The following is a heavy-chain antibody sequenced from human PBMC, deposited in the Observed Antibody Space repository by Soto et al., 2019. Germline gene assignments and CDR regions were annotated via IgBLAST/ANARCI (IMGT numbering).Heavy chain of an antibody. D-gene: IGHD3-16*02. CDR2: IYWDADK. CDR3: ALSPSIITFGGVIVYFDC. V-gene: IGHV2-5*02. CDR1: GFSLSTIGVG. Sequence: QITLKESGPTLGKPTQTLTLTCTFSGFSLSTIGVGVGWIRQPPGKTLEWLALIYWDADKRYSPSLKRRLTITKDTSKNQVVLTKTNIEPLNKATNYCALSPSIITFGGVIVYFDCWGQGTLVTVSS. J-gene: IGHJ4*02.